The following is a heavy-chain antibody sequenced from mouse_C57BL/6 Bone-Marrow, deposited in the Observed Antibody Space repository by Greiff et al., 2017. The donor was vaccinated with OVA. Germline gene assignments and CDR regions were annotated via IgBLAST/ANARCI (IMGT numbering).Heavy chain of an antibody. J-gene: IGHJ3*01. V-gene: IGHV1-5*01. Sequence: VQLQQSGTVLARPGASVKMSCKTSGYTFTSYWMHWVKQRPGQGLEWIGAIYPGNSDTSYNQKFKGKAKLTAVTSASTAYMELSSLTNEDSAVYYCTRIYYGNYPWFAYWGQGTLVTVSA. D-gene: IGHD2-1*01. CDR3: TRIYYGNYPWFAY. CDR2: IYPGNSDT. CDR1: GYTFTSYW.